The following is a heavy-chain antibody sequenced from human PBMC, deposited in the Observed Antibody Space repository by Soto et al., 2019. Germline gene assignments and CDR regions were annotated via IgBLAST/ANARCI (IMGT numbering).Heavy chain of an antibody. CDR2: ITFRGVT. CDR1: GDSLSGYA. D-gene: IGHD3-9*01. V-gene: IGHV4-34*01. CDR3: ARKLEASIRHVEWFSYKWFDP. J-gene: IGHJ5*02. Sequence: PSETLSLTCAVHGDSLSGYAWSWIRQPPGKGLEWIGEITFRGVTNYPPSLKSRLSMSVDTSKNRISLHVSSVTAADTAIYFCARKLEASIRHVEWFSYKWFDPWGPGTLVTVSS.